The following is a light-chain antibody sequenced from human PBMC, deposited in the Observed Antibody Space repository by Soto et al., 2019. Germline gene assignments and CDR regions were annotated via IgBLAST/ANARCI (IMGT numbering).Light chain of an antibody. Sequence: QSVLTQPPSASGTPGQSVTISCSGGTSNVGRNAVNWYQQFPGSAPRLLIKLHNQRPSGVPTRFSASKSGTSASLAISGLQAEDEADYYCGTCYDSLNAMLFGGGTKLTVL. CDR2: LHN. J-gene: IGLJ3*02. CDR3: GTCYDSLNAML. CDR1: TSNVGRNA. V-gene: IGLV1-44*01.